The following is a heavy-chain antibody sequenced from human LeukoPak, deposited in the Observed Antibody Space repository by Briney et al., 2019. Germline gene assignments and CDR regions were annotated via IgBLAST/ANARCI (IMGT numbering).Heavy chain of an antibody. J-gene: IGHJ4*02. Sequence: GGSLRLSCAASGFTFSSYAMHWVRQAPGKGLEWVAVISYDGSNKYYADSVKGRFTISRDDSKNTLYLQMNSLTVEDTALYYCAREASGYYPDFWGQGTLVTVSS. D-gene: IGHD3-3*01. CDR1: GFTFSSYA. CDR3: AREASGYYPDF. CDR2: ISYDGSNK. V-gene: IGHV3-30*04.